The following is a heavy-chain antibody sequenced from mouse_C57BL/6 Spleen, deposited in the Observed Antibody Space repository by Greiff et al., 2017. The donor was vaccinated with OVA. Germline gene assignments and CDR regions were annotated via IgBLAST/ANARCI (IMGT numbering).Heavy chain of an antibody. V-gene: IGHV14-4*01. CDR2: IDPENGDT. Sequence: VPLQPSLAELFPPSASVPLSFPASGFYFPVSYLPWLSPRPYQCLAWIGWIDPENGDTASASKFPGKATITADTSSNTAYLQLSSLTSEDTAVYYCTTGGTTVGYWGQGTTLTVSS. CDR1: GFYFPVSY. CDR3: TTGGTTVGY. J-gene: IGHJ2*01. D-gene: IGHD1-1*01.